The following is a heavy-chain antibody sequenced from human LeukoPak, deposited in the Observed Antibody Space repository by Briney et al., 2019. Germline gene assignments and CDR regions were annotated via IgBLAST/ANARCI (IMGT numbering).Heavy chain of an antibody. J-gene: IGHJ6*03. D-gene: IGHD2-2*02. V-gene: IGHV3-30*02. Sequence: QPGGSLRLSCAASGFTFSSYGMHWVRQAPGKGLEWVAFIRYDGTDKYYADSVKGRFTISRDNSKNTLYLQMNSLRAEDTAVYYCAKGYCSSTSCYTGYYYYMDVWGKGTTVTVSS. CDR3: AKGYCSSTSCYTGYYYYMDV. CDR2: IRYDGTDK. CDR1: GFTFSSYG.